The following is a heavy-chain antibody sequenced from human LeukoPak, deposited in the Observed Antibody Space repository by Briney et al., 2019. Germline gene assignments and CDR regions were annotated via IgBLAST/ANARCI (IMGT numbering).Heavy chain of an antibody. D-gene: IGHD7-27*01. CDR2: ISSNGGST. J-gene: IGHJ4*02. V-gene: IGHV3-64*04. Sequence: GGSLRLSCSASGFTFSSYAMHWVRQAPGKGLEYVSAISSNGGSTYYADSVKGRFTISRDNSKNTLYLQMNSPRAEDTAVYYCARGYRPNWGSTVGDYWGQGTLVTVSS. CDR1: GFTFSSYA. CDR3: ARGYRPNWGSTVGDY.